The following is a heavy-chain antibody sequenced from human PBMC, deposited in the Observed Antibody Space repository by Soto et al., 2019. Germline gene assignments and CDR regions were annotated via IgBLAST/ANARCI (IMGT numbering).Heavy chain of an antibody. V-gene: IGHV5-51*01. CDR2: IYPGDSDT. CDR1: GYSFTSYW. CDR3: AKTAAGGKNYYGMDV. J-gene: IGHJ6*02. D-gene: IGHD6-13*01. Sequence: EVQLVQSGAEVKKPGESLKISCKGSGYSFTSYWIGWARQMPGKGLEWMGIIYPGDSDTRYSPSFQGQVTISADKSSSTAYLQWSSLKASDTAMYYCAKTAAGGKNYYGMDVWGQGTTVTVSS.